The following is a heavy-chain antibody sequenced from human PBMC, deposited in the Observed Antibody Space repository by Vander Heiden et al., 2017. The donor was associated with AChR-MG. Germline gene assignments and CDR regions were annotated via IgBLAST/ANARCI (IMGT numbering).Heavy chain of an antibody. J-gene: IGHJ4*01. CDR3: ARAVARARFDY. Sequence: QVQLQESGPGLVTPSETLSLTCTVSGGAISSYYWSWIRQPPGEGLEWIGYIYYSRSTNYNPSLKSRVTISVDTSKNQFSLKLSSVTAADTAVYYCARAVARARFDYWGHGTLVTVSS. CDR1: GGAISSYY. D-gene: IGHD6-6*01. V-gene: IGHV4-59*01. CDR2: IYYSRST.